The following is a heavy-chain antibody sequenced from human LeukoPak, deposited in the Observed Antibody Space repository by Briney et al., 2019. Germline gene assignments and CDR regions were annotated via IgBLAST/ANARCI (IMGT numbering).Heavy chain of an antibody. V-gene: IGHV4-34*01. D-gene: IGHD3-22*01. CDR2: INHSGST. J-gene: IGHJ4*02. CDR3: ARERMYYYDSSGHFDY. Sequence: SETLSLTCAVYGRSFSGYYWSWIRQPPGKGLEWIGEINHSGSTNYNPSLKSRVTISVDTSKNQFSLKLSSVTAADTAVYYCARERMYYYDSSGHFDYWGQGTLVTVSS. CDR1: GRSFSGYY.